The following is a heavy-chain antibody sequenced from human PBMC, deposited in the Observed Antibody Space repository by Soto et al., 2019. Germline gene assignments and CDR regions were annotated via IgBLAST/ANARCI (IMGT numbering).Heavy chain of an antibody. CDR3: AKGVDSTGYYNFDY. D-gene: IGHD3-22*01. CDR1: GFTFSTYG. CDR2: ISNDGSKK. V-gene: IGHV3-30*18. J-gene: IGHJ4*02. Sequence: QVQLVESGGGVVQPGRSLRLSCVASGFTFSTYGMHWVRQAPGKGLEWVTVISNDGSKKFYIDSLKSRFTISRDNSKNTLYLQMNSLRPEDTAVYYCAKGVDSTGYYNFDYWGQGTLVTVSS.